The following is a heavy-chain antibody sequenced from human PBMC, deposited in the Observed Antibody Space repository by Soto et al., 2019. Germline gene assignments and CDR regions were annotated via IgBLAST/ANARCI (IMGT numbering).Heavy chain of an antibody. CDR3: TRQRWDYGDHKWYFDL. CDR1: GFTFGDYG. J-gene: IGHJ2*01. V-gene: IGHV3-49*03. CDR2: IRSKSYCKTT. D-gene: IGHD4-17*01. Sequence: PVGSLRLSCSTSGFTFGDYGMTCFRKAPGKALEWVGLIRSKSYCKTTEYAASETDRFTISRDDSKRIAYLQMNSLKADDTAVYYCTRQRWDYGDHKWYFDLWRRGTLVTVSS.